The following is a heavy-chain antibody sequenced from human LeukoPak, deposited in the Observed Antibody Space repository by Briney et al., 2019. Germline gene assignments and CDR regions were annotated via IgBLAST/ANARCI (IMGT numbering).Heavy chain of an antibody. D-gene: IGHD6-19*01. CDR3: ARAVARGPKNWFDP. V-gene: IGHV1-2*02. CDR2: INPDSGGT. J-gene: IGHJ5*02. Sequence: GASVKVSCKASGYTFTGYYMHWVRQAPGQGLEWMGWINPDSGGTNYAQKFQGRVTMTRDTSISTAYMELSRLRSDDTAVYYCARAVARGPKNWFDPWGQGTLVTVSS. CDR1: GYTFTGYY.